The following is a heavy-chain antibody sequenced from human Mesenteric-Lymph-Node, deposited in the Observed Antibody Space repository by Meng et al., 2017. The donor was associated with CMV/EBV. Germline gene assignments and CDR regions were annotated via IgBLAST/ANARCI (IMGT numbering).Heavy chain of an antibody. J-gene: IGHJ6*02. CDR1: GGSISSSSYY. CDR2: IYYSGST. V-gene: IGHV4-61*01. D-gene: IGHD2-2*01. CDR3: ARERCSSTSCHGMDV. Sequence: SETLSLTCTVSGGSISSSSYYWSWIRQPPGKGLEWIGYIYYSGSTNYNPSLKSRVTISVDTSKNQFSLKLSSVTAADTAVYYCARERCSSTSCHGMDVWGQGTTVTVSS.